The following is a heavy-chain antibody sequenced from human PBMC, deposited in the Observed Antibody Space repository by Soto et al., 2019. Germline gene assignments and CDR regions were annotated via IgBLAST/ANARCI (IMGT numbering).Heavy chain of an antibody. CDR2: IYYSGST. CDR3: ARSIDP. CDR1: GGSIRSSSYY. Sequence: SETLSLTWTVSGGSIRSSSYYWSWIRQHTGKGLEWIGYIYYSGSTYYNPSLKSRVTISVDTSKNQFSLNLSSVTAADTAVYYCARSIDPWGQGTLVTVSS. J-gene: IGHJ5*02. V-gene: IGHV4-31*02.